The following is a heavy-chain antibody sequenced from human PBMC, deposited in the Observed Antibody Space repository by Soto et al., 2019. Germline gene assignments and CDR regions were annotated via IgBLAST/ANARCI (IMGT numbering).Heavy chain of an antibody. D-gene: IGHD3-10*01. CDR2: IYYSGST. CDR1: GGSISSYY. J-gene: IGHJ5*02. CDR3: AREILLWFGEPQGNWFDP. Sequence: SGTLSRTCARSGGSISSYYWSWILQPPGRGLEWIGYIYYSGSTNYNPSLKSRVTISVDTSKNQFSLKLSSVTAADTAVYYCAREILLWFGEPQGNWFDPWGQGTLVTVSS. V-gene: IGHV4-59*01.